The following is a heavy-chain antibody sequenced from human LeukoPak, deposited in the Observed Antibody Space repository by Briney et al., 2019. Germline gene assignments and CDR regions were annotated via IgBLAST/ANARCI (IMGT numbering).Heavy chain of an antibody. V-gene: IGHV4-39*01. CDR3: GRYDCWSTQYMGDN. Sequence: SEPLSLTCIVSGGSIRRSPYHWGWIRQPPGKGLEWIGSIHYTRTPYYHPSLKSRLPISVDTSKNQFSVQLHYVPGADTAVLYCGRYDCWSTQYMGDNWGEGTLVTVSS. CDR2: IHYTRTP. D-gene: IGHD3/OR15-3a*01. J-gene: IGHJ4*02. CDR1: GGSIRRSPYH.